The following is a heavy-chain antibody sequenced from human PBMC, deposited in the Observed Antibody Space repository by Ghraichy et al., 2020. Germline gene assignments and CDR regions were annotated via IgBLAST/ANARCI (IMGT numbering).Heavy chain of an antibody. CDR2: ISGSGDST. CDR3: AKDVRGYYESGNYGWFDP. V-gene: IGHV3-23*01. CDR1: GFTFSSYA. D-gene: IGHD3-10*01. Sequence: GGSLRLSCAASGFTFSSYAMAWVRQTPGKGLEWVSVISGSGDSTYYADSVKGWFTIARDNSKNTLYLQVNSLRAEDTALYYCAKDVRGYYESGNYGWFDPWGQGTLVTVSS. J-gene: IGHJ5*02.